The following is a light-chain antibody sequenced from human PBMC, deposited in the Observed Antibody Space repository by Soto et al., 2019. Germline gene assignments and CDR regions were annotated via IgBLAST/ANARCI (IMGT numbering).Light chain of an antibody. CDR1: QSVGRD. V-gene: IGKV3-15*01. Sequence: EILMTQSPVTLSVSPGERVTLSCRASQSVGRDVAWYQQEPGQAPRLLIYGASARATGSPAKFSGNGAGTEFALTITSLQSEDFGVYYCQQYNTWPRTFGQGTKVE. CDR2: GAS. CDR3: QQYNTWPRT. J-gene: IGKJ1*01.